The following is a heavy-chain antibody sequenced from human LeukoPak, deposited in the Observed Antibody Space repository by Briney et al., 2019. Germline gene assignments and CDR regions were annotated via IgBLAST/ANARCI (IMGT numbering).Heavy chain of an antibody. D-gene: IGHD4-11*01. Sequence: PGGSLRLSCVASGFTFGRSAINWVRQAPGKGPEWVANIKQDGSEKYCVDSVKGRFTISRDNAKNSLYLQMNSLRAEDTAVYYCARGYGNYANWFDPWGQGTLVTVSS. CDR1: GFTFGRSA. CDR3: ARGYGNYANWFDP. J-gene: IGHJ5*02. CDR2: IKQDGSEK. V-gene: IGHV3-7*01.